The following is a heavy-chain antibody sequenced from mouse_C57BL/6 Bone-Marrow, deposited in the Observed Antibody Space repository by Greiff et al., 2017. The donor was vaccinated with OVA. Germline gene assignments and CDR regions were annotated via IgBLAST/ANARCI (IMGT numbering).Heavy chain of an antibody. CDR1: GFTFSDYG. Sequence: EVQLQESGGGLVKPGGSLKLSCAASGFTFSDYGMHWVRQAPEKGLEWVAYISSGSSTIYYADTVKGRFTISRDNAKNTLFLQMTSLRSEDTAMYYCTRGYYYGSSYDYAMDYWGQGTSVTVSS. D-gene: IGHD1-1*01. J-gene: IGHJ4*01. V-gene: IGHV5-17*01. CDR3: TRGYYYGSSYDYAMDY. CDR2: ISSGSSTI.